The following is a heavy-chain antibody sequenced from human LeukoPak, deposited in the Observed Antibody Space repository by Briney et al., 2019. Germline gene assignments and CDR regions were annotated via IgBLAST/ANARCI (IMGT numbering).Heavy chain of an antibody. CDR1: GFTFSSYG. D-gene: IGHD2-21*02. J-gene: IGHJ4*02. V-gene: IGHV3-33*06. CDR2: IWYDGSNK. Sequence: GGSLRLSCAASGFTFSSYGMHWVRQAPGKGLEWVAVIWYDGSNKYYADSVKGRFTISRDNSKNTLYLQMNSLRAEDTAVYYCAKDHDGDCLDYWGQGTLVTVSS. CDR3: AKDHDGDCLDY.